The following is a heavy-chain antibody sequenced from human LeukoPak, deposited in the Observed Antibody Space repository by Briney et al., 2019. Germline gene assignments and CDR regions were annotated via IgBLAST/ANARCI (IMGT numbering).Heavy chain of an antibody. CDR3: ARVASNYDFDY. CDR2: VNWNGGNT. Sequence: GGSLRLSCAASGFTFDDYGMTWVRRAPGKGLEWVSGVNWNGGNTGYADSVKGRFTISRDNAQNSLYLQMNSLRADDTALYYCARVASNYDFDYWGQGTLVTVSS. J-gene: IGHJ4*02. D-gene: IGHD4-11*01. V-gene: IGHV3-20*04. CDR1: GFTFDDYG.